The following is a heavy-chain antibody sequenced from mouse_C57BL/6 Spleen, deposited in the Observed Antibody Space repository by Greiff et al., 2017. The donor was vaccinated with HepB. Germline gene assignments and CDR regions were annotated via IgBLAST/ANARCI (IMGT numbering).Heavy chain of an antibody. Sequence: DVMLVESGGGLVQPGESLKLSCESNEYEFPSHDMSWVRKTPEKRLELVAAINSDGGSTYYPDTMERRFIIYRDNTKKTLYLQMSSLRSEDTALYYCARVLGNYAMDYWGQGTSVTVSS. D-gene: IGHD4-1*01. CDR1: EYEFPSHD. J-gene: IGHJ4*01. V-gene: IGHV5-2*01. CDR3: ARVLGNYAMDY. CDR2: INSDGGST.